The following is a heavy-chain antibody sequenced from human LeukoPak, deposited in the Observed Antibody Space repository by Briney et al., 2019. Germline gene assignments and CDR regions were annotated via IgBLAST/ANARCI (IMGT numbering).Heavy chain of an antibody. CDR2: IYSSEAT. CDR3: ARDKSGYCSSTSCLQYYYYYYMDV. Sequence: PSETLSLTCTVSGGSISSGDYYWSWIRQPPGKGLEWIGRIYSSEATTYNPSLKSRVTMSVDTSKNQFSLKLSSVTAADTAVYYCARDKSGYCSSTSCLQYYYYYYMDVWGKGTTVTVSS. V-gene: IGHV4-61*08. D-gene: IGHD2-2*01. J-gene: IGHJ6*03. CDR1: GGSISSGDYY.